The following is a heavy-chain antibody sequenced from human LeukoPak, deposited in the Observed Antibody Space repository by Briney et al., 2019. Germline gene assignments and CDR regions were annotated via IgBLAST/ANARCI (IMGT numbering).Heavy chain of an antibody. CDR1: GFTFSDYY. Sequence: KTGGSLRLSCAASGFTFSDYYMSWIRQAPGKGLEWVSYISSSGSTIYYADSVKGRLTISRDNAKNSLYLQMNSLRAEDTAVYYCARDYYYDSSGYLRWGQGTLVTVSS. D-gene: IGHD3-22*01. CDR3: ARDYYYDSSGYLR. CDR2: ISSSGSTI. J-gene: IGHJ4*02. V-gene: IGHV3-11*01.